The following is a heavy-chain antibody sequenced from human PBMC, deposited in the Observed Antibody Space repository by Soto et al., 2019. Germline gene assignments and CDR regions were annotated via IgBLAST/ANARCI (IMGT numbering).Heavy chain of an antibody. CDR3: ARDSDYSSSWAY. V-gene: IGHV1-2*02. CDR1: GYTFTDYY. D-gene: IGHD6-13*01. Sequence: QVQLVQSGADVKRPGASVKVSCKASGYTFTDYYMHWVRQAPGQGLEWMGWINPKSGVTNYAKRFQGRVTMTRDTSISTAYMDLSSLRSDDTAVYYCARDSDYSSSWAYWGQGTLVTVSS. CDR2: INPKSGVT. J-gene: IGHJ4*02.